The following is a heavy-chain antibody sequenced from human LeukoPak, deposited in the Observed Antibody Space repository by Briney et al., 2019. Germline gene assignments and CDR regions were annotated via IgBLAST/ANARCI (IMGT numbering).Heavy chain of an antibody. CDR1: GYTFTGYY. J-gene: IGHJ6*02. D-gene: IGHD6-13*01. V-gene: IGHV1-2*02. CDR2: INPNSGGT. CDR3: ARGPSSSWYFYPYYYYGMDV. Sequence: ASVKVSCKASGYTFTGYYMHWVRQAPGQGLEWMGWINPNSGGTNYAQKFQGRVTMTRNTSISTAYMELSSLRSEDTAVYYCARGPSSSWYFYPYYYYGMDVWGQGTTVTVSS.